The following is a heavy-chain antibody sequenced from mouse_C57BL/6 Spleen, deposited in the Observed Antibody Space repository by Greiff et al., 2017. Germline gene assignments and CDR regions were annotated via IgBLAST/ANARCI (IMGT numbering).Heavy chain of an antibody. CDR2: IDPAYGNT. Sequence: EVHLVESVAELVRPGASVKLSCTASCFNIKNTYMHWVKQWPEQGLEWIGRIDPAYGNTKYAPKFNGKTTITADTSSNTAYLQLSSLTSEDTAIYYCARDLLLRLDYWGQGTTLTVSS. CDR1: CFNIKNTY. CDR3: ARDLLLRLDY. D-gene: IGHD1-1*01. J-gene: IGHJ2*01. V-gene: IGHV14-3*01.